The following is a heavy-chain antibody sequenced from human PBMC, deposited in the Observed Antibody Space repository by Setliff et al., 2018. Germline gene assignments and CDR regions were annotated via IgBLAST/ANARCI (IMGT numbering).Heavy chain of an antibody. D-gene: IGHD3-10*01. J-gene: IGHJ6*03. Sequence: KPSETLSLTCRVSGGSISSGNYYWGLIRQPPGKGLEWVATIYYSGSTYSNPSLKSRLIISVDAPDNQFSVKLSSVTAADTAVYYCARHKSNGSGSYPSLYMDVWVKGIMVTVSS. V-gene: IGHV4-39*01. CDR1: GGSISSGNYY. CDR2: IYYSGST. CDR3: ARHKSNGSGSYPSLYMDV.